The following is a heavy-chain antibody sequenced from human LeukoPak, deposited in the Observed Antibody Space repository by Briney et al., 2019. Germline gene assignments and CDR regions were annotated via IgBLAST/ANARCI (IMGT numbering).Heavy chain of an antibody. CDR3: ARVFNDYDSSGYYSPFGY. J-gene: IGHJ4*02. Sequence: ASVKVSCKASGYTFTSYYMHWVRQAPGQGLEWMGIINPSGGSTSYAQKFQGRVTMTRDKSTSTAYMELSSLRSEDTAVYYCARVFNDYDSSGYYSPFGYWGQGTLVTVSS. D-gene: IGHD3-22*01. CDR2: INPSGGST. V-gene: IGHV1-46*01. CDR1: GYTFTSYY.